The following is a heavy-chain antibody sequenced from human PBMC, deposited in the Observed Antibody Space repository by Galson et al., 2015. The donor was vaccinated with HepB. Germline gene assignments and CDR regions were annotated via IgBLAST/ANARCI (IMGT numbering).Heavy chain of an antibody. V-gene: IGHV4-34*01. CDR1: GGSFSDYY. CDR2: INHSGST. CDR3: ARGPASVVYDYVWGSSRQPLYYLDS. J-gene: IGHJ4*02. Sequence: SETLSLTCAVYGGSFSDYYWSWIRQSPGKGLEWIGEINHSGSTNDNPSLKSRITISVDTSKNQFSLKLTSVTAADAAVYYCARGPASVVYDYVWGSSRQPLYYLDSWGQGTLSPSPQ. D-gene: IGHD3-16*02.